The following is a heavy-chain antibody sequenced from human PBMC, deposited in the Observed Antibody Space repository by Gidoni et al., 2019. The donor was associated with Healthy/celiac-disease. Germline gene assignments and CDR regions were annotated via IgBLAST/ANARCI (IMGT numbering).Heavy chain of an antibody. CDR1: GYTFTGYY. Sequence: QVQLVQSGAEVKQPGASVKVSCKASGYTFTGYYMHWVRQAPGQGLEWMGWINPNSGGTNYAQKFQGRVTMTRDTSISTAYMELSRLRSDDTAVYYCARAPGIVVVPVPHWFDPWGQGTLVTVSS. V-gene: IGHV1-2*02. J-gene: IGHJ5*02. CDR2: INPNSGGT. CDR3: ARAPGIVVVPVPHWFDP. D-gene: IGHD2-2*01.